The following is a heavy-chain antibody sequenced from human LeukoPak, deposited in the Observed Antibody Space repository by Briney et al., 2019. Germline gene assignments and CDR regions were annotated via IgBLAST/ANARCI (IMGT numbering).Heavy chain of an antibody. Sequence: ASVKVSCKASGYTFTGYYMHWVRQAPGQGLEWMGWINPNSGGTNYAQKFQGRVTMTRDTSISTANMELSRLRSDDTAVYYCARDYIVGVNALGYWGQGTLVTVSS. CDR1: GYTFTGYY. J-gene: IGHJ4*02. CDR3: ARDYIVGVNALGY. V-gene: IGHV1-2*02. CDR2: INPNSGGT. D-gene: IGHD1-26*01.